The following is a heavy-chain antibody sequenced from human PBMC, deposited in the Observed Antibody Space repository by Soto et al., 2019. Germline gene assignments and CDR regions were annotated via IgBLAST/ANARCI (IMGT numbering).Heavy chain of an antibody. CDR3: ARDLGYYDSSGYFDF. CDR2: ISSSGDII. V-gene: IGHV3-11*01. CDR1: GFTFSDHY. J-gene: IGHJ4*02. D-gene: IGHD3-22*01. Sequence: GGSLRLSCAASGFTFSDHYMSWIRQAPGKGLEWVSYISSSGDIIYYADSVKGRFTISRDNAKNSLYLQMNSLRAEDTAVYYCARDLGYYDSSGYFDFWGQGTLVTVSS.